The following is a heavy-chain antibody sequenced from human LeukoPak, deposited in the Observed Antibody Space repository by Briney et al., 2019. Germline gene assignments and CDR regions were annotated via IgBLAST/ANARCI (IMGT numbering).Heavy chain of an antibody. J-gene: IGHJ6*04. CDR1: GGTFSSYA. CDR3: ARPDSSSYLSYGMDV. CDR2: IIPIFGTA. D-gene: IGHD6-13*01. V-gene: IGHV1-69*01. Sequence: ASVKVSCKASGGTFSSYAISWVRQAPGQGLEWMGGIIPIFGTANYAQKFQGRVTITADESTSTAYMELSSLRSEDTAVYYCARPDSSSYLSYGMDVWGKGTTVTVSS.